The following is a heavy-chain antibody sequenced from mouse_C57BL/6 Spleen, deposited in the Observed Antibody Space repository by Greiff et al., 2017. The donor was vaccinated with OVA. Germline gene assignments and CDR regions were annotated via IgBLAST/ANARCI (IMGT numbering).Heavy chain of an antibody. CDR1: GYTFTSYW. D-gene: IGHD1-1*01. Sequence: VQLQQPGAELVKPGASVKLSCKASGYTFTSYWMQWVKPRPGQGLEWIGEIDPSDSYTNYNQKFKGKATLTVDTSSSTAYMQLSSLTSEDSAVYYCARGGGFIFYAMDYWGQGTSVTVSS. J-gene: IGHJ4*01. CDR2: IDPSDSYT. V-gene: IGHV1-50*01. CDR3: ARGGGFIFYAMDY.